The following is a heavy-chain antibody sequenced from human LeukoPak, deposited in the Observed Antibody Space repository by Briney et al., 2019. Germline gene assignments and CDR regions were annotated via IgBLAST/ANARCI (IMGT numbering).Heavy chain of an antibody. V-gene: IGHV1-2*02. J-gene: IGHJ4*02. CDR2: INLHSGGT. CDR1: GYTFTGHY. CDR3: ARGRATDFFDY. D-gene: IGHD1-26*01. Sequence: ASVTVSCKASGYTFTGHYMHWVRQAPGQGLEWMGWINLHSGGTNYAQNFQGRVIMTGDTSISTAYMELSRLRSDDTAVYYCARGRATDFFDYWGQGTLVTVSS.